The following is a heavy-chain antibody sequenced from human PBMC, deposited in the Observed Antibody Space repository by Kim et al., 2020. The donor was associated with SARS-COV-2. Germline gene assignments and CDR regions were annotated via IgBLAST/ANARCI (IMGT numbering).Heavy chain of an antibody. CDR1: GFTFSDHY. J-gene: IGHJ4*02. CDR3: ARGSSGWYGGIDY. Sequence: GGSLRLSCAASGFTFSDHYMDWVRQAPGKGLEWVGRTRNKANSYTTEYAASVKGRFTISRDDSKNSLYLQMNSLKTEDTAVYYCARGSSGWYGGIDYWGQGTLVTVSS. V-gene: IGHV3-72*01. CDR2: TRNKANSYTT. D-gene: IGHD6-19*01.